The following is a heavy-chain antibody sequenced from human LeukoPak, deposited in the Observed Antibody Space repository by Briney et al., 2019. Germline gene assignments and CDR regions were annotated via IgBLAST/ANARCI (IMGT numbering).Heavy chain of an antibody. Sequence: GGSLRLSCAASGFTFSSYGMHWVRQAPGKGLEWVAVMWYDGSNKYYADSVKGRFTISRDNSKNKLYLKMNSLRAEDTAVYYCARDGRYCSSTSCYVGWFDPWGQGTLVTVSS. V-gene: IGHV3-33*01. CDR2: MWYDGSNK. CDR1: GFTFSSYG. D-gene: IGHD2-2*01. CDR3: ARDGRYCSSTSCYVGWFDP. J-gene: IGHJ5*02.